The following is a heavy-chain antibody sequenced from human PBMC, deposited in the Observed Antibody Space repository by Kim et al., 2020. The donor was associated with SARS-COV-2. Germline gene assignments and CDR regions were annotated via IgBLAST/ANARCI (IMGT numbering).Heavy chain of an antibody. J-gene: IGHJ3*02. V-gene: IGHV3-23*03. Sequence: YADPRKGRFTIYRENSKNTLYLQMNSLRAEDTAVYYCAKVANLYDAFDIWGQGTMVTVSS. CDR3: AKVANLYDAFDI.